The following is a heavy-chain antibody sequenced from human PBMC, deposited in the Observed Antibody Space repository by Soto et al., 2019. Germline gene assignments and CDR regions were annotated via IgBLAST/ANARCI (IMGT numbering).Heavy chain of an antibody. V-gene: IGHV4-59*01. Sequence: KTSETLSLTCTVSGGSISSYYWSWIRQPPGKGLEWIGYIYYSGSTNYNPSLKSRVTISVDTSKNQFSLKLSSVTAADTAVYYCASTYYYGSGSPGESGYWGQGTLVTVSS. CDR1: GGSISSYY. D-gene: IGHD3-10*01. CDR2: IYYSGST. J-gene: IGHJ4*02. CDR3: ASTYYYGSGSPGESGY.